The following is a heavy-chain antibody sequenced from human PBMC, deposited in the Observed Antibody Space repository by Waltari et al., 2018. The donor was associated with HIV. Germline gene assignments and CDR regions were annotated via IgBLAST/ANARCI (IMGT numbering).Heavy chain of an antibody. V-gene: IGHV3-48*02. J-gene: IGHJ4*02. CDR2: ISSSSSRI. CDR3: ARMFPSDY. D-gene: IGHD3-10*02. Sequence: EVQLVESGGGLVQPGGSLRPSCAASGFTFNGFSMNWVRQAPGKGLEWVSYISSSSSRIYYADSVKGRFTISRDNAKSSLYLQMNSLRDEDTAVYYCARMFPSDYWGQGTLVTVSS. CDR1: GFTFNGFS.